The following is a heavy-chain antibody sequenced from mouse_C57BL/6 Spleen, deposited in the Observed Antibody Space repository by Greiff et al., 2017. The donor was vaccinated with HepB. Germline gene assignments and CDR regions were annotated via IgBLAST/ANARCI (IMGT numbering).Heavy chain of an antibody. V-gene: IGHV5-16*01. CDR2: INYDGSST. J-gene: IGHJ1*03. Sequence: EVMLVESEGGLVQPGSSMKLSCTASGFTFSDYYMAWVRQVPEKGLEWVANINYDGSSTYYLDSLKSRFIISRDNAKNILYLQMSSLKSEDTATYYCAREDKLGQGYFDVWGTGTTVTVSS. CDR1: GFTFSDYY. D-gene: IGHD4-1*01. CDR3: AREDKLGQGYFDV.